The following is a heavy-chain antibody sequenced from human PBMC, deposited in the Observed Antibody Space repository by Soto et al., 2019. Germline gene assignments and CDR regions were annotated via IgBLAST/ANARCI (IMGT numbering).Heavy chain of an antibody. CDR2: ISYDGSNK. D-gene: IGHD5-12*01. CDR3: AKCVGGYDDDYGMDV. CDR1: GFTFSSYG. Sequence: QVQLVESGGGVVQPGRSLRLSCAASGFTFSSYGMHWVRQAPGKGLEWVAVISYDGSNKYYADSVKGRFTISRDNSKNTLYLQMNSLRAEDTAVYYCAKCVGGYDDDYGMDVWGQGTTVTVSS. V-gene: IGHV3-30*18. J-gene: IGHJ6*02.